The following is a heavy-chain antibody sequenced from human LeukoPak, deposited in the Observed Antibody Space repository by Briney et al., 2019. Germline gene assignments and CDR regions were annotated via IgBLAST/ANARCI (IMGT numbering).Heavy chain of an antibody. V-gene: IGHV3-30*02. J-gene: IGHJ4*02. CDR3: AKDLRSGWYEGTY. CDR1: GFTFSSYG. CDR2: IRYDGSNK. Sequence: GGSLRLSCAASGFTFSSYGVHWVRQAPGKGLEWVAFIRYDGSNKYYADSVKGRFTISRDNSKNTLYLQMNSLRAEDTAVYYCAKDLRSGWYEGTYWGQGTLVTVSS. D-gene: IGHD6-19*01.